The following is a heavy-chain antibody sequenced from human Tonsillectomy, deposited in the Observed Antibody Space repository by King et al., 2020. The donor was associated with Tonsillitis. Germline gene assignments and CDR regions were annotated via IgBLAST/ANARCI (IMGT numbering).Heavy chain of an antibody. D-gene: IGHD1-26*01. CDR3: VKHSGRHSGGE. Sequence: VQLVESGGALVQPGGSLRLSCAASGFTFSSYAMSWVRQAPGKGLEWVSSISDSGGSTFYADSVKGRFTISRDNSKNTLYLQMNSLRAEDTAVYYCVKHSGRHSGGEWGQGTLVTVSS. CDR1: GFTFSSYA. CDR2: ISDSGGST. J-gene: IGHJ4*02. V-gene: IGHV3-23*04.